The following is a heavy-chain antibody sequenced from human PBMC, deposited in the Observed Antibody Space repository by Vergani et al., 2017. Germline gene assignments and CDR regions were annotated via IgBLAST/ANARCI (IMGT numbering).Heavy chain of an antibody. Sequence: EVQLVESGGGLVQRGGSLRLSCAASGFTFSSYSMNWVRQAPGKGLEWVSSISSSSSYNYYSDSLKGRFTISRDNAKNSLYLQMNSLRAEDTGVYYCATDRYYLGSGSYPYFYYYCLYVWGQGTAVTVSS. J-gene: IGHJ6*02. CDR2: ISSSSSYN. V-gene: IGHV3-21*01. CDR3: ATDRYYLGSGSYPYFYYYCLYV. D-gene: IGHD3-10*01. CDR1: GFTFSSYS.